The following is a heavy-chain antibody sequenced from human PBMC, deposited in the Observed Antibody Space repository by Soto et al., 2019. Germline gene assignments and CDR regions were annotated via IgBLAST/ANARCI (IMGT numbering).Heavy chain of an antibody. V-gene: IGHV3-23*01. D-gene: IGHD6-13*01. CDR3: AGQGYSSSHDAFDI. Sequence: GGSLRLSCAASGFTFSSYAMTWVRQAPGKGLEWVSGISGSGSSTYYADSVKGRFTISRDNSKNTLYLQMNSLRVEDTAVYYCAGQGYSSSHDAFDIWGQGTMVTVSS. J-gene: IGHJ3*02. CDR1: GFTFSSYA. CDR2: ISGSGSST.